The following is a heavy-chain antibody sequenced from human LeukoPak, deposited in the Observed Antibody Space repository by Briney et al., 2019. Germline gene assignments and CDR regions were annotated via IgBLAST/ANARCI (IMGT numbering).Heavy chain of an antibody. CDR1: GFTFSSYS. V-gene: IGHV3-48*02. CDR3: ARDGGFGFLAAFDI. Sequence: GGSLRPSCAASGFTFSSYSMNWVRQAPGKGLEWISYISGSGSVSYYEDSVKGRFTISRDNAKNSLYLQMNSLRDEDTPLYYCARDGGFGFLAAFDIWGQGTMVTVSS. D-gene: IGHD3-10*01. J-gene: IGHJ3*02. CDR2: ISGSGSVS.